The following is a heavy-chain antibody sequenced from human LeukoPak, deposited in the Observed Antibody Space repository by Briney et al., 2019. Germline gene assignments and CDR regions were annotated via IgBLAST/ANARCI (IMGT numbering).Heavy chain of an antibody. V-gene: IGHV4-59*01. CDR1: GGSFSGYY. Sequence: KPSETLSLTCAVYGGSFSGYYWSWIRQPPGKGLEWIGYYYYSGSTNYNPSLKTRVTISIDTSKNQFSLKVSSVTAADTAVYYCARKTTGDQGSYFDYWGQGTLVTVSS. D-gene: IGHD1-1*01. CDR3: ARKTTGDQGSYFDY. J-gene: IGHJ4*02. CDR2: YYYSGST.